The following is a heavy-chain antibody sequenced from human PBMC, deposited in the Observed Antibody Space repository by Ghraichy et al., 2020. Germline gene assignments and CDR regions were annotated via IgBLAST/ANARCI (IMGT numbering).Heavy chain of an antibody. J-gene: IGHJ6*03. V-gene: IGHV3-48*03. D-gene: IGHD5-12*01. CDR2: ISSSGSTI. Sequence: LSLTCAASGFTFSRYEMNWVRQAPGKGLEWVSYISSSGSTIYYADSVKGRFTISRDNAKNSLYLQMNSLRAEDTAVYYCARDPSGYDYGRYYYMDVWGKGTTVTVSS. CDR3: ARDPSGYDYGRYYYMDV. CDR1: GFTFSRYE.